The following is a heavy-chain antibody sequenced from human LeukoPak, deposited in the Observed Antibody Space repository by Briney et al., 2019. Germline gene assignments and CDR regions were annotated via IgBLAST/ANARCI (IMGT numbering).Heavy chain of an antibody. V-gene: IGHV3-7*01. J-gene: IGHJ6*02. CDR2: INQDGSEK. CDR3: ARDFRFGNYYGMDV. Sequence: GGSLRLSCAASEFTFSTYWMNWVRQAPGKGLQWVANINQDGSEKNYVDSVKGRFTISRDNAKNSLYLQMNSLRAEDTAVYYCARDFRFGNYYGMDVWGQGTTVTVSS. CDR1: EFTFSTYW. D-gene: IGHD3-10*01.